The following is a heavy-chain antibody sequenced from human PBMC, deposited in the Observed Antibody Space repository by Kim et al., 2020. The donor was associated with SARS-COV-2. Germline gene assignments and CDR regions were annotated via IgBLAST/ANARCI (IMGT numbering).Heavy chain of an antibody. D-gene: IGHD6-19*01. CDR3: ARGRIAVAALRYYFDY. Sequence: LKSRVTTPVDTSKNQCSLKLSSVTAADTAVYYCARGRIAVAALRYYFDYWGQGTLVTVSS. J-gene: IGHJ4*02. V-gene: IGHV4-34*01.